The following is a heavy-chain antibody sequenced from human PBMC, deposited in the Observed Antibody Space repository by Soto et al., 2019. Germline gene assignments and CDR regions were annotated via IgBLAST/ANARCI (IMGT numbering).Heavy chain of an antibody. V-gene: IGHV3-64D*06. J-gene: IGHJ3*02. Sequence: PGGSLRLSCAASGFTFSTYIMHWVRQAPGKGLENVSGISSDGRSTYYEDSVKGRFTISRDNSKNTLYLQMTSLRPEDTADYYCVTGDLLEVFNIWGQGTMVTDS. CDR2: ISSDGRST. CDR3: VTGDLLEVFNI. D-gene: IGHD2-8*02. CDR1: GFTFSTYI.